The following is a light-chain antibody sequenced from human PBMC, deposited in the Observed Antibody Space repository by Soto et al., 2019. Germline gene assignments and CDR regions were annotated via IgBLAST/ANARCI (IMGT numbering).Light chain of an antibody. J-gene: IGKJ1*01. CDR3: QQYCTSRT. Sequence: EVVLTQSPGTLSLSPGERATLSCRASQSVSGSFLAWYQQKPGQAPRLLIYGASSRATGIPDRFSGSGSGTDFTLTISRLEPEDFAVYYCQQYCTSRTFGQGTKVDIK. V-gene: IGKV3-20*01. CDR2: GAS. CDR1: QSVSGSF.